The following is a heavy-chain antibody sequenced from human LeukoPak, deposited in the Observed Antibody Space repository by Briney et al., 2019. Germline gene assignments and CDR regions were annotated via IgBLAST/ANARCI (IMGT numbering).Heavy chain of an antibody. CDR3: TTGSYYKPFDF. V-gene: IGHV3-15*01. Sequence: GGSLRLSCAASGFTFSSYAMSWVRQAPGKGLEWVGRIKSKTDGGTTDYAAPVKGRFTISRDDSKHTLYLQMSSLKTEDTAVFYCTTGSYYKPFDFWGQGTLVTVSS. CDR2: IKSKTDGGTT. CDR1: GFTFSSYA. J-gene: IGHJ4*02. D-gene: IGHD3-10*01.